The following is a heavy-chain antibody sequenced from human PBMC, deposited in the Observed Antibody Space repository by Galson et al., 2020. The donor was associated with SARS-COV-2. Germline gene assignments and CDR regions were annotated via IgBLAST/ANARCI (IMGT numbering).Heavy chain of an antibody. V-gene: IGHV3-30*04. CDR3: ARGVGGSYWGGVDY. CDR2: ISYDGSNK. CDR1: GFTFSSYA. D-gene: IGHD1-26*01. J-gene: IGHJ4*02. Sequence: GGSLRLSCAASGFTFSSYAMHWVRQAPGKGLEWVAVISYDGSNKYYADSVKGRFTISRDNSKNTLYLQMNSLRAEDTAVYYCARGVGGSYWGGVDYWGQGTLVTVSS.